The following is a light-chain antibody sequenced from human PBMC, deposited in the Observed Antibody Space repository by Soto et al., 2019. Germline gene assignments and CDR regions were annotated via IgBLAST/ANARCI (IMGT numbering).Light chain of an antibody. J-gene: IGLJ1*01. V-gene: IGLV2-18*02. CDR2: EVS. CDR1: SSDIGSYNR. Sequence: QSALTQAPSVSGAPGQSVTISCTGTSSDIGSYNRVSWYQQPPGTAPKLMIYEVSNRPSGVPDRFSGSKSGNTASLTISGLQPEDEADYYCNSYTSGNTYVFGTGT. CDR3: NSYTSGNTYV.